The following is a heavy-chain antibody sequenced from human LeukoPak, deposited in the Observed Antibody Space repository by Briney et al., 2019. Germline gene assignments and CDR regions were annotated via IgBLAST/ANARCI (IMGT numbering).Heavy chain of an antibody. CDR1: GYTFTDYY. J-gene: IGHJ4*02. V-gene: IGHV1-69-2*01. D-gene: IGHD3-3*01. CDR2: VDPEDGET. Sequence: ATVKISCKDSGYTFTDYYMHWVQQAPGKGLEWMGLVDPEDGETIYAEKFQGRVTRTADTSTDTAYMELSSLRSEDTGVYYCASYVGYDFWSGPDGYFDYWGQGTLVTVSA. CDR3: ASYVGYDFWSGPDGYFDY.